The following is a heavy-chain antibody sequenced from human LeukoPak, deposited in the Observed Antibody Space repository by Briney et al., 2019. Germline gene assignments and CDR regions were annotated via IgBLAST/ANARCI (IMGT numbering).Heavy chain of an antibody. V-gene: IGHV3-48*03. CDR1: GFTFSSYE. J-gene: IGHJ4*02. D-gene: IGHD2-2*01. CDR2: ISSSGSTI. CDR3: ANPGGHCSSTSCYAFDY. Sequence: GGSLRLSCAGSGFTFSSYEMNWVRQAPGKGLEWVSYISSSGSTIYYADSVKGRFTISRDNAKNSLYLQMNSLRAEDTAVYFCANPGGHCSSTSCYAFDYWGQGTLVTVSS.